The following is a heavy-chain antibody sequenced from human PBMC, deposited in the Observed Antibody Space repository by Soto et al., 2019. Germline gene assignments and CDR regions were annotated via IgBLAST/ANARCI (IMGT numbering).Heavy chain of an antibody. D-gene: IGHD1-7*01. CDR2: IYYSGST. Sequence: SETLSLTCTVSGGSISSYYWSWIRQPPGKGLEWIGYIYYSGSTNYNPSLKSRVTISVDTSKNQFSLKLSSVTAADTAVYYCARETTDLRAYAYYYYYMDVWGKGTTVTVSS. CDR1: GGSISSYY. CDR3: ARETTDLRAYAYYYYYMDV. J-gene: IGHJ6*03. V-gene: IGHV4-59*01.